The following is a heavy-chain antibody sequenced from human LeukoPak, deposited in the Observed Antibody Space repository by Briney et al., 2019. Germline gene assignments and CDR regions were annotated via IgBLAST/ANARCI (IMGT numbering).Heavy chain of an antibody. CDR2: VYYTGST. J-gene: IGHJ4*02. CDR1: GGSISNYY. Sequence: SETLSLTCSVSGGSISNYYYWTWIRQPPGKGLEWIGYVYYTGSTHFHPPLNRRGTMSLDTSRNHFSLKLTSLTAAAAAVYYCARGAMATTPFFDYWGQGTLVTVSS. CDR3: ARGAMATTPFFDY. V-gene: IGHV4-59*01. D-gene: IGHD5-24*01.